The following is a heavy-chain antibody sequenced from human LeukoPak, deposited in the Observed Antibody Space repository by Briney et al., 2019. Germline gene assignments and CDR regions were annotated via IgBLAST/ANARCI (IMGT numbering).Heavy chain of an antibody. J-gene: IGHJ4*02. CDR1: GFTVSSNY. Sequence: GGSLRLSCAASGFTVSSNYMSWVRQAPGKGLEWVSVIYGGGGTFYADSVKGRFTISRDNSKNTVFLQMNNLRAEDTAVYYCARDYYFNYWGQXTLVTVSS. V-gene: IGHV3-53*01. CDR3: ARDYYFNY. CDR2: IYGGGGT.